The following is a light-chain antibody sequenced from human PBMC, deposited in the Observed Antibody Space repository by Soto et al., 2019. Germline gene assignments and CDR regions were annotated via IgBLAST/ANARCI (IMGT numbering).Light chain of an antibody. CDR1: QSVSNNY. CDR2: GAS. J-gene: IGKJ1*01. CDR3: QQYGSSGT. V-gene: IGKV3-20*01. Sequence: EIVLTQVPGTLALSPGERATLSCRATQSVSNNYLAWYQQKPGQAPRLLIYGASNRATGIPDRFSGSGSGTDFTLTISRLEPEDFAVYYCQQYGSSGTFGQGTKVDIK.